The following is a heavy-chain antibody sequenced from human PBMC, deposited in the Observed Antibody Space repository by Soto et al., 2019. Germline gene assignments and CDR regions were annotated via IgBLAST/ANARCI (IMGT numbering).Heavy chain of an antibody. D-gene: IGHD6-13*01. CDR3: GKGGQQLGGGYFDY. V-gene: IGHV3-23*01. CDR1: GFTFSSYA. CDR2: ISGSGGST. Sequence: EVQLLESGGGLVQPGGSLRLSCAASGFTFSSYAMSWVRQAPGKGLEWVSAISGSGGSTYYADSVKGRFTISRDNSKNTLDRQMNRRRGEDAPVYYWGKGGQQLGGGYFDYWGQGTLVTVSS. J-gene: IGHJ4*02.